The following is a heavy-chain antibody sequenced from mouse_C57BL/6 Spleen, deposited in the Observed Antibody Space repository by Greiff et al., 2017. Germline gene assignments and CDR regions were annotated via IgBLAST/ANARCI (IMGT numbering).Heavy chain of an antibody. V-gene: IGHV1-53*01. CDR2: INPSNGGT. J-gene: IGHJ4*01. CDR1: GYTFTSYW. Sequence: VQLQQPGTGLVKPGASVKLSCKASGYTFTSYWMHWVQQRPGQGLEWIGNINPSNGGTNYHEKFKSKATLTVDKSTSTAYMQLSSLTSEDSAVYYSARCDGYFMGYAMDYWGQGTSVTVSS. CDR3: ARCDGYFMGYAMDY. D-gene: IGHD2-3*01.